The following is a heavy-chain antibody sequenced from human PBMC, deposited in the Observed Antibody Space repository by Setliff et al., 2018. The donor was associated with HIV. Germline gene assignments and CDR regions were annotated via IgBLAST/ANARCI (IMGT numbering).Heavy chain of an antibody. D-gene: IGHD2-15*01. CDR3: ARFTVVVFGAGEPSWFDP. CDR1: GDSIISGDYY. V-gene: IGHV4-30-4*08. Sequence: SSETLSLTCTVSGDSIISGDYYWSRIRQSPGKGLEWIGHIHYKGNIDYNASLKSRLAISSDPSKNQFSLNLSSVIAADPAIYFCARFTVVVFGAGEPSWFDPWGQGILVTVSS. J-gene: IGHJ5*02. CDR2: IHYKGNI.